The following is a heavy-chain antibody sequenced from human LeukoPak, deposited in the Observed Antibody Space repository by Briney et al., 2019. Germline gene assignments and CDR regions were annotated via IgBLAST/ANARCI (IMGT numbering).Heavy chain of an antibody. CDR2: INDSGST. J-gene: IGHJ2*01. V-gene: IGHV4-59*01. CDR3: AREGGDYGGNSQFWYFDL. Sequence: SETLSLTCTVSGGSISSYYWSWIRQPPGKGLEWIGYINDSGSTNYNASLKSRVTILVDTSKNQFSLKLSAVTAADTAVYYCAREGGDYGGNSQFWYFDLWGRGTLVTVSS. CDR1: GGSISSYY. D-gene: IGHD4-23*01.